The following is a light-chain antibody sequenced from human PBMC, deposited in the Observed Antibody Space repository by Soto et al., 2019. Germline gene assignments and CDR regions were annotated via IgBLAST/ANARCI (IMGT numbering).Light chain of an antibody. CDR2: GAS. V-gene: IGKV3-20*01. Sequence: EIVMTQSPATLSVSPGERATLSCRASQSVSNRYLASYQQKPGQAPRLLIYGASSRAPGIPNRFSSSGSGTDFTLTISRLEPEDFAVYYCQQFGGSPPISFGQGTRLEIK. J-gene: IGKJ5*01. CDR3: QQFGGSPPIS. CDR1: QSVSNRY.